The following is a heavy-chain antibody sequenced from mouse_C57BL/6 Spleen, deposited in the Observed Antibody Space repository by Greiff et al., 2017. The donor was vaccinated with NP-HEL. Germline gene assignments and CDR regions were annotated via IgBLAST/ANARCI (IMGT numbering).Heavy chain of an antibody. V-gene: IGHV5-6*01. CDR3: ASKDHYFDY. J-gene: IGHJ2*01. CDR2: ISSGGSYT. CDR1: GFTFSSYG. Sequence: EVQRVESGGDLVKPGGSLKLSCAASGFTFSSYGMSWVRQTPDKRLEWVATISSGGSYTYYPDSVKGRFTISRDNAKNTLYLQMSSLKSEDTAMYYCASKDHYFDYWGQGTTLTVSS.